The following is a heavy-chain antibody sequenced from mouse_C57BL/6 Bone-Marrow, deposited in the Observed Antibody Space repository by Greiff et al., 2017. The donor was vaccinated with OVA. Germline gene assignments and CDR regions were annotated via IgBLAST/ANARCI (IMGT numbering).Heavy chain of an antibody. D-gene: IGHD1-1*01. Sequence: EVMLVESGGGLVQPKGSLKLSFAASGFTFNTYAMHWVRQAPGKGLEWVARIRSKSSNYATYYADSVKDRFTISRDDSQSMLYLQMNNLKTEDTAMYYCVRAEAITTVVPYFDVWGTGTTVTVSS. CDR2: IRSKSSNYAT. V-gene: IGHV10-3*01. J-gene: IGHJ1*03. CDR1: GFTFNTYA. CDR3: VRAEAITTVVPYFDV.